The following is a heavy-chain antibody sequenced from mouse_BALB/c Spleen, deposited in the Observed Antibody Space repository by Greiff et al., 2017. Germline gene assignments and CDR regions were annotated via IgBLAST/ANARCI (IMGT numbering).Heavy chain of an antibody. CDR1: GFTFSDFY. CDR2: SRNKANDYTT. D-gene: IGHD2-14*01. Sequence: EVQGVESGGGLVQPGGSLRLSCATSGFTFSDFYMEWVRQPPGKRLEWIAASRNKANDYTTEYSASVKGRFIVSRDTSQSILYLQMNALRAEDTAIYYCARDGYYRYDGTWFAYWGQGTLVTVSA. CDR3: ARDGYYRYDGTWFAY. V-gene: IGHV7-1*02. J-gene: IGHJ3*01.